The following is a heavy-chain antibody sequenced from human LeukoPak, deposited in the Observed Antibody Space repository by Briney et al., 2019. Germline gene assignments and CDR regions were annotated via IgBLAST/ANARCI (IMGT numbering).Heavy chain of an antibody. Sequence: GESLRISCKGSGYSFTSYWISWGRQMPGKGREGMGRIDPSDSYTNYSPSFQGHVTISADKSISTAYLQWSSLKASDTAMYYCATATTVTTTPRWGQGTLVTVSS. CDR2: IDPSDSYT. CDR1: GYSFTSYW. V-gene: IGHV5-10-1*01. D-gene: IGHD4-17*01. J-gene: IGHJ4*02. CDR3: ATATTVTTTPR.